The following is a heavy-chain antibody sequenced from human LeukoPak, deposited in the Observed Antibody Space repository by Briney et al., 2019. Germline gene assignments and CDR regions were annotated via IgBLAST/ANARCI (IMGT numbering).Heavy chain of an antibody. V-gene: IGHV4-38-2*02. J-gene: IGHJ3*01. D-gene: IGHD3-22*01. Sequence: PSETLSLTCTVSGYSITSGYYWGWIRQPPGKGLEWIGSIYHTGSTYYNPSLKSRVTISVDTSKNQFSLKLSSVTAADTAVYYCARDRPYYDSSGYYYGDWGQGTMVTVSS. CDR2: IYHTGST. CDR3: ARDRPYYDSSGYYYGD. CDR1: GYSITSGYY.